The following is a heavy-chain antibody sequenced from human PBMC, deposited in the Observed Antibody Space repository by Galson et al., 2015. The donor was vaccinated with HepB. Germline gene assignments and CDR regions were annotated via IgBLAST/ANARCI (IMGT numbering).Heavy chain of an antibody. Sequence: SLRLSCAASGFTFSSYAMSWVRQAPGKGLEWVSAISGSGSITYYADSVKGRFTISRDNSKNTLYLQMNSLRAEDTAVYFCARVDVLLRFGELHDAFDIWGQGTMVTVSS. V-gene: IGHV3-23*01. D-gene: IGHD3-10*01. CDR2: ISGSGSIT. J-gene: IGHJ3*02. CDR1: GFTFSSYA. CDR3: ARVDVLLRFGELHDAFDI.